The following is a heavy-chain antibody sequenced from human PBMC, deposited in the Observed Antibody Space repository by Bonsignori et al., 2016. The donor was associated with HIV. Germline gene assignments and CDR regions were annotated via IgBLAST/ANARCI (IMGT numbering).Heavy chain of an antibody. Sequence: VRQAPGKGLEWVSIIYSGGSSTYYADSVKGRFTISRDNSKNTLYLQMNSLRAEDTAIYYCAKEGRAYSWDYWGQGTLVTVSS. CDR3: AKEGRAYSWDY. CDR2: IYSGGSST. D-gene: IGHD5-18*01. V-gene: IGHV3-23*03. J-gene: IGHJ4*02.